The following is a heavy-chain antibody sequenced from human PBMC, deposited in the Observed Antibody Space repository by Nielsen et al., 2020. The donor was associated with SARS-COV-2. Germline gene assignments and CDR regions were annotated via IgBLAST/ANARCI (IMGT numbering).Heavy chain of an antibody. Sequence: SETLSLTCAVYGGSFSGYYWSWIRQPPGKGLEWIGEINHSGSTNYNPSLKSRVTISVDTSRNQFSLKLSSVTAADTAVYYCASGGYYFDYWGQGTLVTVSS. V-gene: IGHV4-34*01. CDR1: GGSFSGYY. J-gene: IGHJ4*02. CDR2: INHSGST. CDR3: ASGGYYFDY.